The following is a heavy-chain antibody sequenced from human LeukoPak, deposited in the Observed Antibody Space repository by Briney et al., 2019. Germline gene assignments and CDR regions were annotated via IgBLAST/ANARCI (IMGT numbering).Heavy chain of an antibody. V-gene: IGHV3-21*01. J-gene: IGHJ4*02. CDR1: GFTFSSYS. Sequence: PGGSLRLSCAASGFTFSSYSMNWVRQAPGKGLEWVSSISSSSSYIYYADSVKGRFTISRDNAKNSLYLQMNSLRAEDTAVYYCARDFHFLDYGDFFDYWGQGTLVTVSS. CDR3: ARDFHFLDYGDFFDY. CDR2: ISSSSSYI. D-gene: IGHD4-17*01.